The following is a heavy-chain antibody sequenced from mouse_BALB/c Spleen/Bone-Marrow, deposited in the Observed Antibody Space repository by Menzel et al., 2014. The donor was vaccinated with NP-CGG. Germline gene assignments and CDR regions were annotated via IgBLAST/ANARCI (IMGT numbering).Heavy chain of an antibody. CDR1: GFNIKDTY. CDR2: IDPANGNT. Sequence: VQLKESGAELVKPGASVKLSCTASGFNIKDTYMHWVKQRPEQGLEWIGRIDPANGNTKYDPKFQGKATITADTSSNTADLQLSSLTSEVTAVYYCANYYFGSSLFAYWGQGTLVTVSA. CDR3: ANYYFGSSLFAY. J-gene: IGHJ3*01. D-gene: IGHD1-1*01. V-gene: IGHV14-3*02.